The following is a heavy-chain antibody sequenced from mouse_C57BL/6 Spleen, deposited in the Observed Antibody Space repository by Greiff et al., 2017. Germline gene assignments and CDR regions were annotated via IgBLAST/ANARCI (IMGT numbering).Heavy chain of an antibody. V-gene: IGHV5-9-1*02. CDR3: TRVGYGSSYEDYFDY. Sequence: EVQGVESGEGLVKPGGSLKLSCAASGFTFSSYAMSWVRQTPEKRLEWVAYISSGGDYIYYADTVKGRFTISRDNARNTLYLQMSSLKSEDTAMYYCTRVGYGSSYEDYFDYWGQGTTLTVSS. CDR2: ISSGGDYI. CDR1: GFTFSSYA. J-gene: IGHJ2*01. D-gene: IGHD1-1*01.